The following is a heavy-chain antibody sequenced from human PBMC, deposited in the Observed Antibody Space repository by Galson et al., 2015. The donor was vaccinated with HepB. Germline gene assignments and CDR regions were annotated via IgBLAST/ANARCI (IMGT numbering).Heavy chain of an antibody. CDR3: VRNLRWDGWNAFDI. CDR1: GFTFSSFA. D-gene: IGHD1-1*01. CDR2: ITSSGGST. J-gene: IGHJ3*02. V-gene: IGHV3-23*01. Sequence: SLRLSCAAPGFTFSSFAMSWVRQAPGKGLEWASTITSSGGSTYYADSVKGRFTISRDNSKSTLYLQLSSLRAEDTGVYYCVRNLRWDGWNAFDIWGQGTTVTVSS.